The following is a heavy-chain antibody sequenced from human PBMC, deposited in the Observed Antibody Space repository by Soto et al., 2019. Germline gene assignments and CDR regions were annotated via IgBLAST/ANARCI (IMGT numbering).Heavy chain of an antibody. V-gene: IGHV1-18*04. CDR1: GYTFTSYG. CDR3: ARDLKAIQLWFFDY. D-gene: IGHD5-18*01. CDR2: ISAYNGNT. J-gene: IGHJ4*02. Sequence: GASVKVSCKASGYTFTSYGISWVRQAPGQGLEWMGWISAYNGNTNYAQKLQGRVTMTTDTSTSTAYMELRSLRSDDTAVYYCARDLKAIQLWFFDYWGQGTLVTVSS.